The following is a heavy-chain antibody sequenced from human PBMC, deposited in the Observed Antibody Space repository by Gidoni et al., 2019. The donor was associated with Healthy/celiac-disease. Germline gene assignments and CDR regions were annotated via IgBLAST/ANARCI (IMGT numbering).Heavy chain of an antibody. V-gene: IGHV3-30-3*01. J-gene: IGHJ3*02. D-gene: IGHD2-2*01. CDR3: ARDRWDIVVVPAAHDAFDI. CDR2: ISYDGSNK. Sequence: QVQLVESGGGVVQPGRSLILSCAASGFTFSSYAMPWVRQAPGKGLAWVAVISYDGSNKYYADSVKGRFTISRDNSKNTLYLQMNSLRAEDTAVYYCARDRWDIVVVPAAHDAFDIWGQGTMVTVSS. CDR1: GFTFSSYA.